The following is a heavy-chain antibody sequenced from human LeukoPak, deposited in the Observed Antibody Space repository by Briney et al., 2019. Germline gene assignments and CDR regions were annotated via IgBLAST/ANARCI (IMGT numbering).Heavy chain of an antibody. Sequence: SVKVSCKASGGTFSSYAISWVRQAPGQGLEWMGGIIPIFGTANYAQKFQGRVTITADESTSTAYMELSSLRSEDTAEYYCARGKRLGGYDRPFDYWGQGTLVTVSS. CDR3: ARGKRLGGYDRPFDY. D-gene: IGHD5-12*01. CDR1: GGTFSSYA. J-gene: IGHJ4*02. CDR2: IIPIFGTA. V-gene: IGHV1-69*13.